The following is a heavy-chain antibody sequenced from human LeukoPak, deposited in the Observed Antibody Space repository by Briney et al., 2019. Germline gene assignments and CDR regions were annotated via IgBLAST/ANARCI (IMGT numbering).Heavy chain of an antibody. J-gene: IGHJ4*02. CDR3: AGXLGXXSSTSCQSSDY. CDR1: GYTFTGYY. D-gene: IGHD2-2*01. V-gene: IGHV1-2*02. CDR2: INPNSGGT. Sequence: ASVKVSCKASGYTFTGYYMHWVRQAPGQGLEWMGWINPNSGGTNYAQKFQGRVTMTRDTSISTAYMELSRLRSDDTAVYYCAGXLGXXSSTSCQSSDYWGQGTLVTVSS.